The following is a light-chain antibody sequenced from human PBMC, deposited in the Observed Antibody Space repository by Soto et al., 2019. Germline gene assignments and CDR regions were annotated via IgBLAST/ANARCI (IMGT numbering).Light chain of an antibody. V-gene: IGKV2D-29*02. CDR1: QSVLHITGETF. CDR3: TQSTQLPPT. J-gene: IGKJ5*01. Sequence: DVVMTQTPLSLSVTPGQPASISCNASQSVLHITGETFLFWYLQKPGQSPQLLIYEVSTRVSGVPDRFSGSGSGTDFTLEISRVETDDVGIYYCTQSTQLPPTFGQGTRLEIK. CDR2: EVS.